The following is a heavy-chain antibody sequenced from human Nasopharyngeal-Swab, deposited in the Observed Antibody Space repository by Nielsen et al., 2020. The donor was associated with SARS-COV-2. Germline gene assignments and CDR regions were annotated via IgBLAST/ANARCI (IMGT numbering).Heavy chain of an antibody. D-gene: IGHD2-15*01. J-gene: IGHJ4*02. V-gene: IGHV1-18*01. CDR3: ARVGPDIVVVVAAATDY. Sequence: ASVKVSCKASGYTFTSYGISWVRQAPGQGLEWMGWISAYNGNTNYAQKLQGRVTMTTDTSTGTAYMELRSLRSDDTAVYYCARVGPDIVVVVAAATDYWGQGTLVTVSS. CDR2: ISAYNGNT. CDR1: GYTFTSYG.